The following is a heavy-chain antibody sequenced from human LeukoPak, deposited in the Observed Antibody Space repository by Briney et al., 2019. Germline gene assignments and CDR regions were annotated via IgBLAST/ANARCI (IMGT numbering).Heavy chain of an antibody. J-gene: IGHJ5*02. Sequence: PSETLSLTCAVYGGSFSGYYWTLIRQTPGKGLEWIGEISHAGLTGSNPSLKSRVTIFVDSSKKQFSLRMTSVTAADTGVYYCARVPDITARPCDTWGPGTLVTVSS. CDR3: ARVPDITARPCDT. V-gene: IGHV4-34*01. D-gene: IGHD1-1*01. CDR1: GGSFSGYY. CDR2: ISHAGLT.